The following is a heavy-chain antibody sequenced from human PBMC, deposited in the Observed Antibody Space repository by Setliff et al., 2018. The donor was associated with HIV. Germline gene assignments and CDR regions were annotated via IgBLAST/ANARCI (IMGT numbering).Heavy chain of an antibody. D-gene: IGHD3-10*01. CDR3: ARHSGVASPNWFDP. CDR1: GGSISSSSYY. V-gene: IGHV4-39*01. J-gene: IGHJ5*02. CDR2: IYYSGST. Sequence: SETLSLTCTVSGGSISSSSYYWGWIRQPPGKGLEWIGSIYYSGSTHYNPSLKSRVTISVDTSKNQFSLKLSSVTAADTAVYYCARHSGVASPNWFDPWGQGTLVTVS.